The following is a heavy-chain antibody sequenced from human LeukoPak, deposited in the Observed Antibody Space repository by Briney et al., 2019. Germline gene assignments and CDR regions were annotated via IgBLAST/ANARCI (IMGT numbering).Heavy chain of an antibody. D-gene: IGHD2-2*02. Sequence: ASVRVSCKTSGYTFTGYYMHWVRQGPGQGLEWMGWINPNSGATKYAQKFQGRVTMTRATSISTAYMELSSLRSDDTALYYCARGCSSATCYNAFDLWGQGTMVTVSS. V-gene: IGHV1-2*02. J-gene: IGHJ3*01. CDR1: GYTFTGYY. CDR3: ARGCSSATCYNAFDL. CDR2: INPNSGAT.